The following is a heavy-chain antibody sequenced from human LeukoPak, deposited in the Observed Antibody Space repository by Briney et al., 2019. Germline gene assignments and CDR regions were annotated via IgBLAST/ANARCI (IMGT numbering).Heavy chain of an antibody. J-gene: IGHJ3*02. V-gene: IGHV1-2*02. CDR2: INPNSGGT. CDR3: ARAMVRGVIITVNDAFDI. Sequence: ASVKVSCKASGYTFTGYHMHWVRQAPGQGLEWMGWINPNSGGTNYAQKFQGRVTMTRDTSISTAYMELSRLRSDDTAVYYCARAMVRGVIITVNDAFDIWGQGTMVTVSS. D-gene: IGHD3-10*01. CDR1: GYTFTGYH.